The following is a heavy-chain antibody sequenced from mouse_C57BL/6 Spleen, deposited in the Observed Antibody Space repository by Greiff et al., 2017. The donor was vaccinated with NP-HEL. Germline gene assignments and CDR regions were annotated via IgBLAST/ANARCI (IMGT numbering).Heavy chain of an antibody. CDR1: GYTFTSYW. D-gene: IGHD1-2*01. J-gene: IGHJ1*03. V-gene: IGHV1-69*01. CDR2: IDPSDSYT. CDR3: ARWRYYGSARYFDV. Sequence: QVQLQQPGAELVMPGASVKLSCKASGYTFTSYWMHWVKQRPGQGLEWIGEIDPSDSYTNYNQKLKGKSTLTVDKSSSTAYMQLSSLTSEDSAVYYCARWRYYGSARYFDVWGTGTTVTVSS.